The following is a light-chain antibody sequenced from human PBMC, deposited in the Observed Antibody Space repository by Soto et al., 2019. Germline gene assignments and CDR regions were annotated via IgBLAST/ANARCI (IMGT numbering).Light chain of an antibody. CDR1: QSIKTY. Sequence: DIQMTQSPSSLSASVGDRDTFTCRTSQSIKTYLNWYQQRPGKAPKLLIYAASSLQSGVPSRFSGSGSGTDLTLTINSPQTEDFATYYCHQNYNTPLTFGGGTVVEIE. CDR3: HQNYNTPLT. V-gene: IGKV1-39*01. J-gene: IGKJ4*01. CDR2: AAS.